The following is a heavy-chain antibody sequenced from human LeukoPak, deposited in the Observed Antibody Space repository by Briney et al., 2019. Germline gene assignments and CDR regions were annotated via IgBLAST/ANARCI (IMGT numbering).Heavy chain of an antibody. CDR3: AKAAYGDYVNWFDP. Sequence: GGSLRLSCAASGFTFSTYAMSWVRQAPGMGLEWVSSIGGIGASTYYADSVKGRFTISRDNSKNTLYLQMNSLRAEDTALYYCAKAAYGDYVNWFDPWGQGILVIVSS. D-gene: IGHD4-17*01. CDR1: GFTFSTYA. J-gene: IGHJ5*02. V-gene: IGHV3-23*01. CDR2: IGGIGAST.